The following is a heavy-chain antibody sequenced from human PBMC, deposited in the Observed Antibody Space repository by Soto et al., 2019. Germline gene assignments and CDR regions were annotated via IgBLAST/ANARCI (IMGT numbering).Heavy chain of an antibody. V-gene: IGHV4-31*03. Sequence: LSLTCTVSGGSISSGGYYWSWIRQHPGKGLEWIGYIYYSGSTYYNPSLKSRVTISVDTSKNQFSLKLSSVTAADTAVYYCARTHSEDSYYYDSSGFDYWGQGTLVTVSS. CDR3: ARTHSEDSYYYDSSGFDY. CDR1: GGSISSGGYY. D-gene: IGHD3-22*01. CDR2: IYYSGST. J-gene: IGHJ4*02.